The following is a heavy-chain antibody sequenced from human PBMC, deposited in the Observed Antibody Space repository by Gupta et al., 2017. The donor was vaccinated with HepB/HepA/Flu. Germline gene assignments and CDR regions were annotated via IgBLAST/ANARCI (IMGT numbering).Heavy chain of an antibody. CDR1: GFTFSSYW. CDR3: ARDLSDDRPSVTTQPLGYWYFDL. V-gene: IGHV3-7*01. D-gene: IGHD4-17*01. Sequence: EVQLVESGGGLVQPGGSLRLSCAASGFTFSSYWMSWVRQAPGKGLEWVANIKQDGSEKYYVDSVKGRFTISRDNAKNSLYLQMNSLRAEDTAVYYCARDLSDDRPSVTTQPLGYWYFDLWGRGTLVTVSS. J-gene: IGHJ2*01. CDR2: IKQDGSEK.